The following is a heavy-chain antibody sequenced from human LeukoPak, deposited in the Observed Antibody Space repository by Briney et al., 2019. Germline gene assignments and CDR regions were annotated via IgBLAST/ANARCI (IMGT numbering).Heavy chain of an antibody. J-gene: IGHJ4*02. V-gene: IGHV3-9*01. CDR2: ISWNSGSI. D-gene: IGHD2-15*01. CDR1: GFTFSSYD. Sequence: GGSLRLSCAASGFTFSSYDMTWVRQAPGKGLEWVSGISWNSGSIGYADSVKGRFTISRDNAKNSLYLQMNSLRAEDTALYYCAKGEGRTFDYWGQGTLVTVSS. CDR3: AKGEGRTFDY.